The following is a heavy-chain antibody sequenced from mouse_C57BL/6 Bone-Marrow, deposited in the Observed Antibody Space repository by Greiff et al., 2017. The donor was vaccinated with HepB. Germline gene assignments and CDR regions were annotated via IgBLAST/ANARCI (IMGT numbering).Heavy chain of an antibody. CDR1: GFTFSTSG. Sequence: EVQRVESGGDLVKPGGSLKLSCVASGFTFSTSGMSWVRQTPDKRLECVATINTGGTYTYYLDSVKGRFTISKDTARSTLFLQMSSLKSEDTGIYYCARERFDYYFDYWGQGTTLTVSS. V-gene: IGHV5-6*01. J-gene: IGHJ2*01. CDR3: ARERFDYYFDY. CDR2: INTGGTYT.